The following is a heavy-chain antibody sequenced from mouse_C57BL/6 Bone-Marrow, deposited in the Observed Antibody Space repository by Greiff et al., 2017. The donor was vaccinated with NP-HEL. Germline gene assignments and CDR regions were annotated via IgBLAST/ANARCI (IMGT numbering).Heavy chain of an antibody. Sequence: QVHVKQSGAELARPGASVKLSCKASGYTFTSYGISWVKQRTGQGLEWIGEIYPRSGNTYYNEKFKGKATLTADKSSSTAYMELRSLTSEDSAVYFCARDYGNRTGTGDYWGQGTTLTVSS. D-gene: IGHD2-1*01. CDR3: ARDYGNRTGTGDY. J-gene: IGHJ2*01. V-gene: IGHV1-81*01. CDR1: GYTFTSYG. CDR2: IYPRSGNT.